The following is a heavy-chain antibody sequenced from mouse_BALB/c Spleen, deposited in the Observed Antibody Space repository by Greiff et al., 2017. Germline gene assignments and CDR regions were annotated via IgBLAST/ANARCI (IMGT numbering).Heavy chain of an antibody. CDR1: GYSITSGYY. CDR3: ARDWGGNYDFDY. J-gene: IGHJ2*01. D-gene: IGHD2-1*01. CDR2: ISYDGSN. Sequence: ESGPGLVKPSQSLSLTCSVTGYSITSGYYWNWIRQFPGNKLEWMGYISYDGSNNYNPSLKNRISITRDTSKNQFFLKLNSVTTEDTATYYCARDWGGNYDFDYWGQGTTLTVSS. V-gene: IGHV3-6*02.